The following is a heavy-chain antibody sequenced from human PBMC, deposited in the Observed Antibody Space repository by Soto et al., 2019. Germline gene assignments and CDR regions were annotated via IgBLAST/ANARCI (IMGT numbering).Heavy chain of an antibody. D-gene: IGHD3-10*01. CDR2: ISGSDDTT. Sequence: EVQLLESGGGLVQPGGSLRLSCEPPGFTFTTYPITWVRQAPGKGLEWVSGISGSDDTTFYADSVKGRFTISRDNSKRTLYLQMNSLRADDTAVYFCIRGFAPLDYWGQGTLVTVSS. CDR1: GFTFTTYP. CDR3: IRGFAPLDY. V-gene: IGHV3-23*01. J-gene: IGHJ4*02.